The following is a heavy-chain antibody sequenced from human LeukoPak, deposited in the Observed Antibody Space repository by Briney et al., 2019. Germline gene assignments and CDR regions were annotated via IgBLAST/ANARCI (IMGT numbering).Heavy chain of an antibody. D-gene: IGHD2-15*01. CDR1: GFTFSSYG. V-gene: IGHV3-30*03. CDR3: ARGGGSPPYAFDI. Sequence: PGRSLRLSCAASGFTFSSYGMHWVRRAPGKGLEWVAVISYDGSNKYYADSVKGRFTISRDNSKNTLYLQMNSLRAEDTAVYYCARGGGSPPYAFDIWGQGTMVTVSS. CDR2: ISYDGSNK. J-gene: IGHJ3*02.